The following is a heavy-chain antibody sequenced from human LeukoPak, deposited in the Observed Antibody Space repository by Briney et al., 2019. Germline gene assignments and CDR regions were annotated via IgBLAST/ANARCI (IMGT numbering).Heavy chain of an antibody. D-gene: IGHD6-13*01. Sequence: PGRSLRLSCAASGFTFSSYAMHWVRQAPGKGLEWVAVISYDGRNKYYADSVKGRFTISRDNSKNTLYLQMNSLRAEDTAVYYCARDSSIAAAGTLDYWGQGTLVTVSP. CDR3: ARDSSIAAAGTLDY. V-gene: IGHV3-30*04. J-gene: IGHJ4*02. CDR1: GFTFSSYA. CDR2: ISYDGRNK.